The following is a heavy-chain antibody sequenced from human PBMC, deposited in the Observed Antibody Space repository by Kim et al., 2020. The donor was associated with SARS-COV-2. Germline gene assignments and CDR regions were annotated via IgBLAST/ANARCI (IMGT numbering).Heavy chain of an antibody. Sequence: GGSLRLSCAASGFSFSNYAMSWVRQAPGKGLEWVSGVSGGNTYYGDSVKGRFTISRDNSNNTLYLQMTSLSAEDTAVYYCVKDHHRSGWIFDYWGQGTL. CDR2: VSGGNT. D-gene: IGHD6-19*01. CDR1: GFSFSNYA. V-gene: IGHV3-23*01. J-gene: IGHJ4*02. CDR3: VKDHHRSGWIFDY.